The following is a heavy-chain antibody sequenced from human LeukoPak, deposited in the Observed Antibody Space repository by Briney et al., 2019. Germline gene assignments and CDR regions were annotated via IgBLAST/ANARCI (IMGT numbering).Heavy chain of an antibody. V-gene: IGHV3-23*01. CDR1: EVTVTSNY. J-gene: IGHJ4*02. Sequence: GGSLRLSCAASEVTVTSNYMSWVRQGPGKGLQWVSGVSGSSGSTYYADSVKGRFTISRDNSQSTLFLQMNSLRAEDTAVYYCAKLARYSYVGVYYFDYWGQGTLVTVSS. CDR2: VSGSSGST. CDR3: AKLARYSYVGVYYFDY. D-gene: IGHD5-18*01.